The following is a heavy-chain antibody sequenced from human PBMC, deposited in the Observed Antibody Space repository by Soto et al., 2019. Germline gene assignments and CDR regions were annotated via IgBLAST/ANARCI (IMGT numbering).Heavy chain of an antibody. V-gene: IGHV4-30-4*08. CDR3: AREESGLFDY. Sequence: QVQLQESGPGLVKPSQTLSLTCTVSGDSLSRADYYWSWIRQAPGKGLEWIGNFCYSGSTYHNPSLKSRTSMSVDTSKKQFSLTLTSVTAADTAVYYCAREESGLFDYWGQGRLVTVSS. CDR2: FCYSGST. CDR1: GDSLSRADYY. D-gene: IGHD5-12*01. J-gene: IGHJ4*02.